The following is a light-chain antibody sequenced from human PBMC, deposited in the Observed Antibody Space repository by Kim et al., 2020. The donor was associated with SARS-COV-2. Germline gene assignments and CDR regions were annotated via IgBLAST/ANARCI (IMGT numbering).Light chain of an antibody. Sequence: DIQMTQSPSSLSASVGDRVTITCQASQGISNLLNWYQQKPGKAPRLLIYDVSNLQTGVPSRFSGSGYGTHFTLTISSLQPEDVATYYCQQYDNVVLTFGPGTKVDIK. CDR2: DVS. CDR1: QGISNL. V-gene: IGKV1-33*01. J-gene: IGKJ3*01. CDR3: QQYDNVVLT.